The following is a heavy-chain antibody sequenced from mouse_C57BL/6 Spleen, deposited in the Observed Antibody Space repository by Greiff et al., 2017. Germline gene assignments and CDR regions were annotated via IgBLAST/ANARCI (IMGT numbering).Heavy chain of an antibody. D-gene: IGHD1-1*01. CDR2: ISYDGSN. CDR3: AREVVYGSSYCWYFDV. J-gene: IGHJ1*03. V-gene: IGHV3-6*01. Sequence: DVQLQESGPGLVKPSQSLSLTCSVTGYSITSGYYWNWIRQFPGNKLEWMGYISYDGSNNYNPSLKNRISITRDTSKNQFFLKLNSVTTGDTATYYCAREVVYGSSYCWYFDVWGTGTTVTVSS. CDR1: GYSITSGYY.